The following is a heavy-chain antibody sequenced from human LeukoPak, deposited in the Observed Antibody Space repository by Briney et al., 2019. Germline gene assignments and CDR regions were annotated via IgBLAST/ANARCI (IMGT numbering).Heavy chain of an antibody. CDR2: ISAYNGNT. Sequence: ASVKVSYKASGYTFTSYGISWVRQAPGQGLEWMGWISAYNGNTNYAQKLQGRVTMTTDTSTSTAYMELRSLRSDDTAVYYCARDHPGEQQLVSRLGYYYYYGMDVWGQGTTVTVSS. V-gene: IGHV1-18*01. J-gene: IGHJ6*02. CDR3: ARDHPGEQQLVSRLGYYYYYGMDV. CDR1: GYTFTSYG. D-gene: IGHD6-13*01.